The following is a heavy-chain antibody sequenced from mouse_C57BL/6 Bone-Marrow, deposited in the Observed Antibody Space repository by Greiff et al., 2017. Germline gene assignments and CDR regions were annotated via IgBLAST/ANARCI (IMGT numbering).Heavy chain of an antibody. CDR3: ARDRYYGSSDYYARDY. V-gene: IGHV1-55*01. D-gene: IGHD1-1*01. CDR1: GYTFTSYW. CDR2: FYPGSGST. Sequence: VQLQQPGAELVKPGASVKMSCKASGYTFTSYWITWVKQRPGQGLEWIGDFYPGSGSTNYNEKFKSKATLTVDTSSSAAYMKLSSLTSEDSAVYYCARDRYYGSSDYYARDYWGQGTSVTVSS. J-gene: IGHJ4*01.